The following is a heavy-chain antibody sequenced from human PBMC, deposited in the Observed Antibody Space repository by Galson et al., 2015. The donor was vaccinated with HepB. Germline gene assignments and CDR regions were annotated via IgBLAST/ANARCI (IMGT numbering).Heavy chain of an antibody. J-gene: IGHJ3*02. D-gene: IGHD2-8*01. CDR2: IREKHNDYST. CDR1: GFSFSDYY. V-gene: IGHV3-72*01. CDR3: AKEVSTETEVGVLDI. Sequence: SLRLSCAASGFSFSDYYMDWVRLAPARGLEWVGRIREKHNDYSTEYAASVKGRFTISRDDSKNYLYLRMSSLESDDTAVYYCAKEVSTETEVGVLDIWGQGTKVTVSS.